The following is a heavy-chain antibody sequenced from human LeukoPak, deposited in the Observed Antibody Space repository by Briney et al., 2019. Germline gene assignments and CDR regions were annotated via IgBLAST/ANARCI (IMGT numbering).Heavy chain of an antibody. V-gene: IGHV3-23*01. CDR1: GFSLSSYA. CDR2: ISSTDAGT. Sequence: GGSLRLSCASSGFSLSSYAMSWVRQAPGKGLEWVSAISSTDAGTYHADSVRGRFTISRDSSKNTLYLQMNSLRAEDAAVYYCAKAPVTSCRGAYCYPFDYWGQGTLVTVSS. CDR3: AKAPVTSCRGAYCYPFDY. D-gene: IGHD2-21*01. J-gene: IGHJ4*02.